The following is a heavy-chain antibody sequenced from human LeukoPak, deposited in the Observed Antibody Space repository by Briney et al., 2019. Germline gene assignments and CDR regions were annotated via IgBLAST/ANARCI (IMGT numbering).Heavy chain of an antibody. J-gene: IGHJ6*03. CDR2: IFPSGSA. CDR3: ARRNHYFYYMDV. CDR1: GGSISSYY. V-gene: IGHV4-4*09. Sequence: SEILSLTCTVSGGSISSYYWSWIRRSPVKGLEWIGYIFPSGSAFYNPSLESRVTISQDTSENHFSLRLSSVTAADTAVYYCARRNHYFYYMDVWGKGTTVTVSS. D-gene: IGHD1-14*01.